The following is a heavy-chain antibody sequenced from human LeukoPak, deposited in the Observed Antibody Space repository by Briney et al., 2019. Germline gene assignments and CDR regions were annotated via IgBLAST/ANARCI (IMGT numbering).Heavy chain of an antibody. J-gene: IGHJ4*02. V-gene: IGHV4-59*08. CDR2: IYYSGSA. CDR1: GGSISSYY. D-gene: IGHD3-10*01. CDR3: ARRRYGSGNYYFDY. Sequence: SETLSLTCTVSGGSISSYYWSWIRQPPGKGLEWIGYIYYSGSANYNPSLKSRVTISVDTSKNQFSLKLSSVTAADTAVYYCARRRYGSGNYYFDYWGQGTLVTVSP.